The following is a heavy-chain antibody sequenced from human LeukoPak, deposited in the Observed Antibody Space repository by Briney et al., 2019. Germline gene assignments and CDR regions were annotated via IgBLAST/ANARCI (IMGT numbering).Heavy chain of an antibody. CDR2: FYTSGST. CDR1: GGSISSGSYY. CDR3: ATHHGSGLDWFDP. D-gene: IGHD3-10*01. V-gene: IGHV4-61*02. Sequence: SETLSLTCTVSGGSISSGSYYWSWIRQPAGKGLEWIGRFYTSGSTNYNPSLKSRVTISVDTSKNQLSLKLSSVTAADTAMYYCATHHGSGLDWFDPWGQGTLVTVSS. J-gene: IGHJ5*02.